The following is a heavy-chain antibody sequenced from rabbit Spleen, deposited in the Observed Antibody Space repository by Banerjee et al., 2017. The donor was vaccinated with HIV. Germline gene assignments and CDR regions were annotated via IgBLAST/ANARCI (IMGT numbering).Heavy chain of an antibody. D-gene: IGHD1-1*01. CDR1: GFSFSSSDW. CDR3: ARDLVAVIGWNFNL. Sequence: QSLEESGGDLVKPGASLTLTCTASGFSFSSSDWIYWVRQAPGKGLEWIGYIDPVFGTTYYASWAEGRFIMSRTSSTTVTLQMTSLTAADTATYFCARDLVAVIGWNFNLWGPGTLVTVS. J-gene: IGHJ4*01. V-gene: IGHV1S40*01. CDR2: IDPVFGTT.